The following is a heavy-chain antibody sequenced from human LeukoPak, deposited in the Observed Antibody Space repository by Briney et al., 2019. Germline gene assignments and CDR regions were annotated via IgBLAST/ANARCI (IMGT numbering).Heavy chain of an antibody. CDR3: ARNYYGSRSSDAFDV. J-gene: IGHJ3*01. CDR2: ISASNGNT. CDR1: GYTFTNYG. Sequence: ASVKVSCKAPGYTFTNYGITWMRQTPGQGLEWMGWISASNGNTNYAQRFQGRITMTTDTSTSTVYMELRSLTSDDTAVYYCARNYYGSRSSDAFDVWGQGASVVVSS. D-gene: IGHD3-10*01. V-gene: IGHV1-18*01.